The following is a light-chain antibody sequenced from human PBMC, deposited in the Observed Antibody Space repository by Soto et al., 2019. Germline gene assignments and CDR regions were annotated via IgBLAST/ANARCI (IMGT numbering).Light chain of an antibody. CDR3: QKLNSYPRT. V-gene: IGKV3-15*01. CDR2: RTS. Sequence: EIVMTPSPATLSVSPVEIATLPCRASQSISSNLAWYQQKPGQAPRLLMFRTSSRATGFPARFSGSGSGTEFTLTISSLQPEDFATYYCQKLNSYPRTCGGGTKGAIK. J-gene: IGKJ4*01. CDR1: QSISSN.